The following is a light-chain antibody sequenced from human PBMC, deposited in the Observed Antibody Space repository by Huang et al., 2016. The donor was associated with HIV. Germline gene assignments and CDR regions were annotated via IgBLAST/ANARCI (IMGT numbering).Light chain of an antibody. CDR3: QQYDDWPPWT. CDR2: EAS. CDR1: QTISR. V-gene: IGKV3-15*01. Sequence: EIVMTQSPATLSVSPGERATLSFSASQTISRLAWYQQNTGQAPRLLIYEASSRATGIPARFSGSGSGTEFTLTISSLQSEDFAVYYCQQYDDWPPWTFGQGTKVEIK. J-gene: IGKJ1*01.